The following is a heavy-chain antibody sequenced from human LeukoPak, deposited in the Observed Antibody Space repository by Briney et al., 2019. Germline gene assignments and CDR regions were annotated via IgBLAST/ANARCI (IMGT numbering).Heavy chain of an antibody. D-gene: IGHD5-12*01. CDR3: ARNYGGYDGSDF. J-gene: IGHJ4*02. CDR1: GFTFSSYS. CDR2: ISSSSSYI. Sequence: GGSLRLSCAASGFTFSSYSMNWVRQAPGKGLEWVSSISSSSSYIYYADSVKGRFTISRDNAKNSLYLQMNSLRAEDTALYYCARNYGGYDGSDFWGQGTLVTASS. V-gene: IGHV3-21*04.